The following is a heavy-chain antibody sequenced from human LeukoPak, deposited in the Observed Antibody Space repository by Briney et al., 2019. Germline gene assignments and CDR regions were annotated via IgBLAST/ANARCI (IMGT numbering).Heavy chain of an antibody. CDR3: ARGPLLPYDSSGYYYPYGMDV. CDR2: IYTSGST. Sequence: SETLSLTCTVSGGSISSYYWSWIRQPAGKGLEWIGRIYTSGSTNYNPSLKSRVTMSVDTSKNQFPLKLSSVTAADTAVYYCARGPLLPYDSSGYYYPYGMDVWGQGTTVTVSS. V-gene: IGHV4-4*07. D-gene: IGHD3-22*01. CDR1: GGSISSYY. J-gene: IGHJ6*02.